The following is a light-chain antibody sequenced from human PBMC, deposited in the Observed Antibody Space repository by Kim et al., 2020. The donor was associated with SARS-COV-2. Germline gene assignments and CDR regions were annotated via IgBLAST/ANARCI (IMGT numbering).Light chain of an antibody. Sequence: PGQMVTLSCAGSSSNIGSNYVYWYQHFPGTAPQLLIYSNNQRPSGVPDRFSCTTSGTSASLASSGHPSEDEAYYYCAAWDDSLSGLFGGGTKLTVL. J-gene: IGLJ2*01. CDR3: AAWDDSLSGL. V-gene: IGLV1-47*02. CDR1: SSNIGSNY. CDR2: SNN.